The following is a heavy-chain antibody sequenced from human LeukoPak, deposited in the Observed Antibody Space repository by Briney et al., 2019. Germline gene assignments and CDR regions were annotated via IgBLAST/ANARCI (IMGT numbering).Heavy chain of an antibody. V-gene: IGHV3-48*03. CDR1: GFTFSSYE. Sequence: GGSLRLSCAASGFTFSSYEMNWVRQAPGKGLKWVSYISSSGSTIYYADSVKGRFTISRDNAKNSLYLQMNSLRAEDTAVYYCASRRSGWVNAFDIWGQGTMVTVSS. J-gene: IGHJ3*02. D-gene: IGHD3-22*01. CDR2: ISSSGSTI. CDR3: ASRRSGWVNAFDI.